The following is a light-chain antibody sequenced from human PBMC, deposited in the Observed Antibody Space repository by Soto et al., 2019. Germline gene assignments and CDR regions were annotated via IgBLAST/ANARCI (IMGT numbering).Light chain of an antibody. CDR1: SSNIGYSY. V-gene: IGLV1-47*01. Sequence: QSVVTQPPSASGTPGQRVTISCSGGSSNIGYSYVYWYQQVPGTAPKLLIQRNNQRPSGVPDRFSGSKSGTSASLAISGRRSEDEADYFCAAWDDSLRGVIFGGGTKVTVL. CDR2: RNN. CDR3: AAWDDSLRGVI. J-gene: IGLJ2*01.